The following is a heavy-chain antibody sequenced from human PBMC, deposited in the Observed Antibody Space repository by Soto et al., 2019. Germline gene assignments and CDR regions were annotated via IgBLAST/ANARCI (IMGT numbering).Heavy chain of an antibody. CDR1: GYTFTSYD. CDR2: MNPNSGNT. Sequence: QVQLVQSGAEVKKPGASVKVSCKASGYTFTSYDINWVRQATGQGLEWMGWMNPNSGNTGYAQKFQGRVTMTRNASISEAYLELSSLTFEDTAVSCCARLFFYYYYGTDVWGQGTTVTVSS. V-gene: IGHV1-8*01. CDR3: ARLFFYYYYGTDV. J-gene: IGHJ6*02.